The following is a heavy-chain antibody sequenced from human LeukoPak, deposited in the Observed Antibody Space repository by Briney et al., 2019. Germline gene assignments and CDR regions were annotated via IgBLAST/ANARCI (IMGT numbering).Heavy chain of an antibody. CDR2: IKQDGSEK. Sequence: ETLSLTCTVSGVSISSGSYYWGWIRQPPGKGLEWVANIKQDGSEKYYVDSVKGRFTISRDNAKNSLYLQMNSLRAEDTAVYYCARDPVYQLLNYWGQGTLATVSS. D-gene: IGHD6-6*01. V-gene: IGHV3-7*01. J-gene: IGHJ4*02. CDR1: GVSISSGSYY. CDR3: ARDPVYQLLNY.